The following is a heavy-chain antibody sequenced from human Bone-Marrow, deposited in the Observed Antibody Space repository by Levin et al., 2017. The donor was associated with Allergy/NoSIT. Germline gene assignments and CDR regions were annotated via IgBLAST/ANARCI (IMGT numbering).Heavy chain of an antibody. CDR1: GFTFSNAW. J-gene: IGHJ3*02. CDR3: TTDYYDSSGYGDAFDI. CDR2: IKSKTDGGTT. V-gene: IGHV3-15*01. D-gene: IGHD3-22*01. Sequence: GGSLRLSCAASGFTFSNAWMSWVRQAPGKGLEWVGRIKSKTDGGTTDYAAPVKGRFTISRDDSKNTLYLQMNSLKTEDTAVYYCTTDYYDSSGYGDAFDIWGQGTMVTVSS.